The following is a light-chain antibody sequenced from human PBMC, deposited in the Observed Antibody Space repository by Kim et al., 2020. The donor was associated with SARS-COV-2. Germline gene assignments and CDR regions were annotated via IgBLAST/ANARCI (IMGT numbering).Light chain of an antibody. CDR1: SLRTYY. Sequence: SELTQDPAVSVALGQTVRITCQGDSLRTYYASWYQQKPGQAPVVVIYGRNDRLSGIPDRFSGSRSGNTASLTITGAQAEDEADYYCNSRDSSSNQLVFGGGTQLTVL. J-gene: IGLJ3*02. V-gene: IGLV3-19*01. CDR2: GRN. CDR3: NSRDSSSNQLV.